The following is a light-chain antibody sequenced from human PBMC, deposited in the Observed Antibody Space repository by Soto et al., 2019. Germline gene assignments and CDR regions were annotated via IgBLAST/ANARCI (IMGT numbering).Light chain of an antibody. CDR1: QSISTY. CDR2: DAS. J-gene: IGKJ3*01. Sequence: DIVLTQSPATLSLSPGERATLSCRASQSISTYLAWYQQRPDQAPRLLIYDASHRATGIPPRFSGSGSGTDFTLTISSLEPEDFATYYCQQRSSLFTFGPGTKVNIK. CDR3: QQRSSLFT. V-gene: IGKV3-11*01.